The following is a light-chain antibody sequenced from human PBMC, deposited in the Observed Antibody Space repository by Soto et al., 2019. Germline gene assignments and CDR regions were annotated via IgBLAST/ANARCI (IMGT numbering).Light chain of an antibody. CDR1: STNIGGNY. CDR2: ETY. J-gene: IGLJ1*01. CDR3: CSYAGGYTYL. Sequence: QSVVTQTPSASGTPGQRVTFSCSGGSTNIGGNYVSWFQQLPGMAPKLLIYETYKRPSGVPDRFSGSKSGTSASLAISGLQSEDEADYFCCSYAGGYTYLFGTGTKVTVL. V-gene: IGLV1-44*01.